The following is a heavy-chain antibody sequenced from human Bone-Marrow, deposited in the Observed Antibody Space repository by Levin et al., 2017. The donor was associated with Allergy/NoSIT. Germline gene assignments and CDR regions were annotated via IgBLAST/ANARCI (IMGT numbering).Heavy chain of an antibody. D-gene: IGHD6-25*01. CDR1: GYTLTNYY. Sequence: GESLKISCKASGYTLTNYYIHWVRQAPGQGLEWMGIINPSSADTTYAQKFQGRVTMTRDTSTSTLYMELTTLRSEDTAVYYCARAYAAGGDDAFAIWGQGTMVTVSS. CDR3: ARAYAAGGDDAFAI. J-gene: IGHJ3*02. CDR2: INPSSADT. V-gene: IGHV1-46*01.